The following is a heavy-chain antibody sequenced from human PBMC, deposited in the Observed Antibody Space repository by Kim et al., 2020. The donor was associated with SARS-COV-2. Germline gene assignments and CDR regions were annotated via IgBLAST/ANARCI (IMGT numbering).Heavy chain of an antibody. Sequence: GGSLRLSCAASGFTFSSYAMSWVRQAPGKGLEWVSAISGSGGSTYYADSVKGRFTISRDNSKNTLYLQMNSLRAEDTAVYYCAKAGSIFGVVTPGGAFDIWGQGTMVTVSS. CDR3: AKAGSIFGVVTPGGAFDI. CDR2: ISGSGGST. D-gene: IGHD3-3*01. CDR1: GFTFSSYA. V-gene: IGHV3-23*01. J-gene: IGHJ3*02.